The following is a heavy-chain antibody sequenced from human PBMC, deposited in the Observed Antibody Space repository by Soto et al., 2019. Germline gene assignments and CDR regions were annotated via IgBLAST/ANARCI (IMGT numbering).Heavy chain of an antibody. D-gene: IGHD2-2*01. Sequence: GASVKVSCKASGGTFSSYVITWVRQAPGQGLEWVGGVVPIFGTPNYAQKFQGRVTITADESTSIAYMELSSLRSEDTAVYYCARGYCSSNSCHNWFDPWGQGTLVTVSS. CDR1: GGTFSSYV. V-gene: IGHV1-69*13. J-gene: IGHJ5*02. CDR2: VVPIFGTP. CDR3: ARGYCSSNSCHNWFDP.